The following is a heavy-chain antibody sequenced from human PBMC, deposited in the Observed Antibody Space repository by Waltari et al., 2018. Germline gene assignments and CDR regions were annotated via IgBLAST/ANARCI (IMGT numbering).Heavy chain of an antibody. CDR2: INSDGSTT. J-gene: IGHJ4*02. CDR3: ASYVMIKE. V-gene: IGHV3-74*01. Sequence: EVQLVESGGGLVQPVGSLRPSCAASGFTFSSHWMHWVRQAPGKGLVWVTRINSDGSTTNYADSVKGRFTISRDNAKNTLYLQMNSLRAEDTAVYYCASYVMIKEWGQGTLVTVSS. CDR1: GFTFSSHW. D-gene: IGHD3-16*01.